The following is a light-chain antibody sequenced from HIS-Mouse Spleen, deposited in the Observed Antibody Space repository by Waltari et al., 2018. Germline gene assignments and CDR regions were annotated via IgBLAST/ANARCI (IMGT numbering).Light chain of an antibody. CDR3: QSYDSSLSGPVV. CDR1: SSNIGAGYD. Sequence: QSVLTQPPSVSGAPGQRVTISCTGSSSNIGAGYDLPWYQQLPGTAPKLLIYGNSNRPSGVPDRFSGSKSGTSASLAITGLQAEDEADYYCQSYDSSLSGPVVFGGGTKLTVL. J-gene: IGLJ2*01. V-gene: IGLV1-40*01. CDR2: GNS.